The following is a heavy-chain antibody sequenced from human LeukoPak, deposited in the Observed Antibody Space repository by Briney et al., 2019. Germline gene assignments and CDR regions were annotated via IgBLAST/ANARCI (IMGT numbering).Heavy chain of an antibody. CDR3: ARVTGYMIEDYFDY. CDR2: IYSSGST. D-gene: IGHD3-22*01. J-gene: IGHJ4*02. Sequence: PSETLSLTCTVSRASISVNYWSWIRQSPGKGLEWIGYIYSSGSTNYKPSLKSRVTISVETSKNQFSLKLRSVTAADTAVYYCARVTGYMIEDYFDYWGQGTLVTVSS. V-gene: IGHV4-59*01. CDR1: RASISVNY.